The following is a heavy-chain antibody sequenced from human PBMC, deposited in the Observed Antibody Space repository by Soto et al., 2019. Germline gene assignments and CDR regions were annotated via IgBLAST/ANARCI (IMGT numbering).Heavy chain of an antibody. J-gene: IGHJ4*02. Sequence: GGSLRLSCAASGFTVSTYHMSWVRQAPGKGLEWVSVIYSAGSADFADSVKGRFTISRDNSKNTLYLQMTSLRAEDTAVYYCARVHSSSYHYLDYWGQGALVTVSS. D-gene: IGHD6-13*01. CDR2: IYSAGSA. CDR1: GFTVSTYH. CDR3: ARVHSSSYHYLDY. V-gene: IGHV3-66*01.